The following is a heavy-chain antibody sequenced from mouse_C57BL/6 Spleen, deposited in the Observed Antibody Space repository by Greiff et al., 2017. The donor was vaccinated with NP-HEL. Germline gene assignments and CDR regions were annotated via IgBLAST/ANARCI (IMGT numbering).Heavy chain of an antibody. Sequence: QVQLQQSGPELVKPGASVKISCKASGYAFSSSWMNWVKQRPGKGLEWIGRIYPGDGDTNYNGKFKGKATLTADKSSSTAYMQLSSLTSEDSAVYFCARDYGSSYEGWFAYWGQGTLVTVSA. CDR3: ARDYGSSYEGWFAY. D-gene: IGHD1-1*01. CDR2: IYPGDGDT. CDR1: GYAFSSSW. J-gene: IGHJ3*01. V-gene: IGHV1-82*01.